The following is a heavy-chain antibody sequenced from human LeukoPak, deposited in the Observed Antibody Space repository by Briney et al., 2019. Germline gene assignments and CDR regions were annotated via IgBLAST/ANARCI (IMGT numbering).Heavy chain of an antibody. CDR1: GLTFSGAD. CDR2: IRTKGNRYAT. CDR3: AKGLLRFLEWLAFLPYDAFDI. V-gene: IGHV3-73*01. J-gene: IGHJ3*02. D-gene: IGHD3-3*01. Sequence: GGSLRLSCAASGLTFSGADMHWVRQASGKGLEWVGRIRTKGNRYATAYAASVKGRFTISRDDSKNTAYLQMNSLRAEDTAVYYCAKGLLRFLEWLAFLPYDAFDIWGQGTMVTVSS.